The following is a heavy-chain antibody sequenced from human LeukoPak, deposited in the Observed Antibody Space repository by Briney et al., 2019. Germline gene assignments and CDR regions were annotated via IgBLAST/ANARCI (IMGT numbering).Heavy chain of an antibody. CDR2: INPNSGGT. CDR3: ARAGYYYDSSGHPFDY. Sequence: ASVKVSCKASGYTFTGYYMHWVRQAPGQGLEWMGWINPNSGGTNYAQKFQGRVTMTRDTSISTAYMELSRLRCDDTAVYYCARAGYYYDSSGHPFDYWGQGTLVTVSS. J-gene: IGHJ4*02. V-gene: IGHV1-2*02. D-gene: IGHD3-22*01. CDR1: GYTFTGYY.